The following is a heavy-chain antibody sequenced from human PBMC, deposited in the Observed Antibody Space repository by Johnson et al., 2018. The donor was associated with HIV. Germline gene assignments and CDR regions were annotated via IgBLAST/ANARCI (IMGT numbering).Heavy chain of an antibody. CDR2: ISYDGSDK. Sequence: QVQLVESGGGVVQPGRSLRLSCAASGFIFSSYAMHWVRQAPGKGLEWVGLISYDGSDKYYADSVKGRFTISRDNSKTTLYLQMNSLRAEDTAVYYCAGSEWELRYAFDIWGQGTRGPFDIWGQGTMVTVSS. J-gene: IGHJ3*02. CDR3: AGSEWELRYAFDIWGQGTRGPFDI. D-gene: IGHD1-26*01. V-gene: IGHV3-30*04. CDR1: GFIFSSYA.